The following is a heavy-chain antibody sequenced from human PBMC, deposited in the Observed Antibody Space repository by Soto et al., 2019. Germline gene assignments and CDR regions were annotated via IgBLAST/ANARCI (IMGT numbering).Heavy chain of an antibody. CDR2: INPSGGST. D-gene: IGHD2-15*01. CDR1: GYTFTSYY. CDR3: ARGYCSGGSCPPQSRFDP. V-gene: IGHV1-46*01. Sequence: ASVKVSCKASGYTFTSYYMHWVRQAPGQGLEWMGIINPSGGSTSHAQKFQGRVTMTRDTSTSTVYMELSSLRSEDTAVYYCARGYCSGGSCPPQSRFDPWGQGTLVTVSS. J-gene: IGHJ5*02.